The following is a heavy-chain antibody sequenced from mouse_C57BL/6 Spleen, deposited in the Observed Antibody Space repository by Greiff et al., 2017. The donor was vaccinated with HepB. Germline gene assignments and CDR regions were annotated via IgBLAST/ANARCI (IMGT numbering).Heavy chain of an antibody. V-gene: IGHV1-69*01. J-gene: IGHJ4*01. Sequence: QVQLQQPGAELVMPGASVKLSCKASGYTFTSYWMHWVKQRPGQGLEWIGEIDPSDSYTNYNQKFKGKSTLTVDKSSSTAYMQLSSLTSEDSAVYYCARRPHHDYDAVAMDHWGQGTPVTVSP. D-gene: IGHD2-4*01. CDR2: IDPSDSYT. CDR1: GYTFTSYW. CDR3: ARRPHHDYDAVAMDH.